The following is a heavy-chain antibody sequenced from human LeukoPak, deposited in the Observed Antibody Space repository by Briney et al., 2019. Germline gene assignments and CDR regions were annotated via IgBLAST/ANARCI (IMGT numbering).Heavy chain of an antibody. Sequence: GRSLRLSCAASGFTFSSYGMHWVRQAPGKGLEWVAVIWYDGSNKYYADSVKGRFTISRDNSKNTLYLQMNSLRAEDTAVYYCARDPTIAAAGTVGLWFDPWGQETLVTVSS. V-gene: IGHV3-33*01. J-gene: IGHJ5*02. CDR2: IWYDGSNK. D-gene: IGHD6-13*01. CDR3: ARDPTIAAAGTVGLWFDP. CDR1: GFTFSSYG.